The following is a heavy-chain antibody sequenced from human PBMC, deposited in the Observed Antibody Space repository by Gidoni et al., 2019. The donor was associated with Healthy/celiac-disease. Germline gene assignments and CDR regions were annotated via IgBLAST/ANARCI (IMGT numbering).Heavy chain of an antibody. Sequence: EVQLVESGGGLIQPGGSLRLSCAASGFPVSSNYIRWVRQAPGKGLEWVSVIYSGGSTYYADSVKGRFTISRDNSKNTLYLQMNSLRAEDTAVYYCASSGWYRGGYFDYWGQGTLVTVSS. CDR3: ASSGWYRGGYFDY. J-gene: IGHJ4*02. D-gene: IGHD6-19*01. CDR2: IYSGGST. V-gene: IGHV3-53*01. CDR1: GFPVSSNY.